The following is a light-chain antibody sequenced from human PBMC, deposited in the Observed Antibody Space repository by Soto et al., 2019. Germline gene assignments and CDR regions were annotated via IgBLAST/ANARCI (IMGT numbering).Light chain of an antibody. CDR1: QSFSNW. Sequence: DIQMTQSPSTLSASVGDTVTITCRASQSFSNWLAWYQQKPGKAPKFLIYKASTLESGVPSRFSGSGSGTKFTLTTSILQRGDVATYYCQQYNRDSWTCGQGPEVEIK. J-gene: IGKJ1*01. CDR3: QQYNRDSWT. V-gene: IGKV1-5*03. CDR2: KAS.